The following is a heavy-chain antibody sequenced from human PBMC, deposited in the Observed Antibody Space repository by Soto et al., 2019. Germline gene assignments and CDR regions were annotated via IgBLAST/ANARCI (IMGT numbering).Heavy chain of an antibody. CDR2: IIPYYNTL. CDR3: ASGASRWYPYFVDS. Sequence: QAQVVQSGAEVRKPGSSVKLSCKASEGTFNSYAIAGVRQAPGQGLEWMGGIIPYYNTLNYAQKFQDRVTITADDSTNTVYMELSSLRSDDTAVYFCASGASRWYPYFVDSWAQGTLVTVSS. CDR1: EGTFNSYA. D-gene: IGHD6-13*01. J-gene: IGHJ4*02. V-gene: IGHV1-69*01.